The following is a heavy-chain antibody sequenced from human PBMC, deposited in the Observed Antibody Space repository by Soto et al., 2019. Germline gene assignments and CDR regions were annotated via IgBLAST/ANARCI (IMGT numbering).Heavy chain of an antibody. D-gene: IGHD3-10*01. CDR2: IYYSGST. CDR3: ARSPVVWFGELLGWFDP. V-gene: IGHV4-39*01. CDR1: GGSISSSSYY. Sequence: SETLSLTCTVSGGSISSSSYYWGWIRQPPGKGLEWIGSIYYSGSTYYNPSLKSRVTISVDTSKNQFSLKLSSVTAADTAVYYCARSPVVWFGELLGWFDPWGQGTLVTVSS. J-gene: IGHJ5*02.